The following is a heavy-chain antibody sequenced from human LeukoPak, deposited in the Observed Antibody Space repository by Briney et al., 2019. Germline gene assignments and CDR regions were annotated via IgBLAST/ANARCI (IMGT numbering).Heavy chain of an antibody. J-gene: IGHJ4*02. D-gene: IGHD3-16*02. V-gene: IGHV4-59*01. Sequence: SETLSLTCTVSGGSISSYFWGWIRQPPGKGLEWIGTIYNSGSTYYNASLESRVTISVDTSKNQFSLKLSSVTAADTAVYYCARERQDDYVWGSYRVPDYWGQGTLVTVSS. CDR3: ARERQDDYVWGSYRVPDY. CDR2: IYNSGST. CDR1: GGSISSYF.